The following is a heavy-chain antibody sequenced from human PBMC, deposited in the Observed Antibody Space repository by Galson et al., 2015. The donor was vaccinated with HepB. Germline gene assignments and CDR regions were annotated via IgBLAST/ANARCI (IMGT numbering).Heavy chain of an antibody. J-gene: IGHJ4*02. CDR1: GFTFGDYY. CDR2: ISGSSTYT. Sequence: CAASGFTFGDYYMSWIRQAPGKGLEWLSYISGSSTYTNYADSVEGRFTISRDNGRNSLYLQMNSLRAEDTAVYYCARERKHSYGSDYWGQGTLVTVSS. D-gene: IGHD5-18*01. V-gene: IGHV3-11*06. CDR3: ARERKHSYGSDY.